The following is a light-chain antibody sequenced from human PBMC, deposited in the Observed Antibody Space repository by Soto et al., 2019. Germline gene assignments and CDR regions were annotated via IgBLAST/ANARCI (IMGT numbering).Light chain of an antibody. J-gene: IGKJ1*01. Sequence: EIVLTQSPGTLSLSPGERVTLSCRASQSVSSSYLAWYQQKPGQAPRLLMYGASSRATGIPDRFSGSGSGTDFTLTISKLEPEDFAVYYCQQFGSWTFGQGTKVEIK. V-gene: IGKV3-20*01. CDR2: GAS. CDR3: QQFGSWT. CDR1: QSVSSSY.